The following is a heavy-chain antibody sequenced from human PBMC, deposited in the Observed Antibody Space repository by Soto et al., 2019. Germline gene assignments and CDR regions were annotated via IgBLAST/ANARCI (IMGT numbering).Heavy chain of an antibody. CDR1: GFTFTSSA. V-gene: IGHV1-58*01. Sequence: SVKVSCEASGFTFTSSAVQWVRQALGQRLEWIGWIVVGSCNTNYAQKFQERVTITRDMSTSTAYMELSSLRSEDTAVYYCAAVGVVDTTYYFDYWGQGTLVTVSS. J-gene: IGHJ4*02. CDR3: AAVGVVDTTYYFDY. CDR2: IVVGSCNT. D-gene: IGHD3-22*01.